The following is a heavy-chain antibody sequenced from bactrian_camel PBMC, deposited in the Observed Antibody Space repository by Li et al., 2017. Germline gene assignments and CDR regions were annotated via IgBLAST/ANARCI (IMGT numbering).Heavy chain of an antibody. J-gene: IGHJ4*01. V-gene: IGHV3S55*01. D-gene: IGHD5*01. CDR1: GFAIGRTS. CDR2: ISEDGRL. CDR3: AADVDSVCYDYSY. Sequence: QLVESGGGSVQAGGNLRLSCTASGFAIGRTSIGWFRQAAHAECELLSIISEDGRLYYSNSVKGRFTISRDNAQNTVYLQMISLKPEDTAMYYCAADVDSVCYDYSYWGQGTQVTVS.